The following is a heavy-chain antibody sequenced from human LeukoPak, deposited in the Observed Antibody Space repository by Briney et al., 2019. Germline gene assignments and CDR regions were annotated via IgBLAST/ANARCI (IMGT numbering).Heavy chain of an antibody. D-gene: IGHD2/OR15-2a*01. CDR2: ISESGTTI. CDR1: GFTFSDYY. J-gene: IGHJ6*02. Sequence: PGGSLRLSCAASGFTFSDYYMSWVRQAPGKGLEWISYISESGTTIFYADSVKGRFTISRDNAKNSLSLQMNSLTAEDTAIYYCARDRRPSTYIGMDVWGQGTTVTVSS. V-gene: IGHV3-11*01. CDR3: ARDRRPSTYIGMDV.